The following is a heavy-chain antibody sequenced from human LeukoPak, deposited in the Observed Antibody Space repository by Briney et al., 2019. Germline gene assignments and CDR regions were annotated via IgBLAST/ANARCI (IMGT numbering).Heavy chain of an antibody. CDR2: IIPIFGIA. Sequence: ASVKVSCKASGGTFSSYAISWVRQAPGQGLEWMGRIIPIFGIANYAQKFQGRVTITADKSTSTAYMELSSLRSEDTAVYYCASLGSQGHCSSTSCPSQVDYWGQGTLVTVSS. D-gene: IGHD2-2*01. CDR1: GGTFSSYA. J-gene: IGHJ4*02. CDR3: ASLGSQGHCSSTSCPSQVDY. V-gene: IGHV1-69*04.